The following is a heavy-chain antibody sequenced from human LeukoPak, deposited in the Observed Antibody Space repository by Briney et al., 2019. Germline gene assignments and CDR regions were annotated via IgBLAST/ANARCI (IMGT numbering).Heavy chain of an antibody. CDR2: ISYDGRNK. CDR3: AKGPLRGTAAAIGY. D-gene: IGHD2-2*01. V-gene: IGHV3-30*18. CDR1: GFTFNNYG. Sequence: QPGGSLRLSCAASGFTFNNYGMHWVRQAPGKGLEWVAVISYDGRNKHYPDSVKGRFTISRDISTDTLWLQMDSLRTEDTAVYYCAKGPLRGTAAAIGYWGQGTLVTVSS. J-gene: IGHJ4*02.